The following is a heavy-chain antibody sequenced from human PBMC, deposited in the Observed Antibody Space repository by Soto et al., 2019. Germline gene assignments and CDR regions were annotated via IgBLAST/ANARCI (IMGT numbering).Heavy chain of an antibody. Sequence: VASVKVSCKASGYTFTSYGISWVRQAPGQGLEWMRWISAYNGNTNYAQKLQGRVTMTTDTSTSTAYMELRSLRSDDTAVYYCARAYCSSTSCVGDWFDPWGQGTLVTVSS. V-gene: IGHV1-18*01. CDR3: ARAYCSSTSCVGDWFDP. CDR2: ISAYNGNT. J-gene: IGHJ5*02. D-gene: IGHD2-2*01. CDR1: GYTFTSYG.